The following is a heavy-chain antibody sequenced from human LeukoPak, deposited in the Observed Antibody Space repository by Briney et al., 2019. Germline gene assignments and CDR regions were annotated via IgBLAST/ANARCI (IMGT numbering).Heavy chain of an antibody. J-gene: IGHJ4*02. Sequence: SGGSLRLSCAASGFTFTDYAMGWVRQAPGQGLEWASTFSASGSTTYYADSVRGRFTISRDNSKNTLSLQMSSLRAEDTAVYYCAKARTPYNSGFDYWGQGTLVAVSS. CDR3: AKARTPYNSGFDY. CDR2: FSASGSTT. CDR1: GFTFTDYA. V-gene: IGHV3-23*01. D-gene: IGHD6-19*01.